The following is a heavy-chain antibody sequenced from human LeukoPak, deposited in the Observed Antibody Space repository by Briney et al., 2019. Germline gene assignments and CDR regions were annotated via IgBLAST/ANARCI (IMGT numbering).Heavy chain of an antibody. CDR2: IYYSGST. Sequence: SETLSLTCTVSGGSISSYYWSWIRQPPGKGLEWIGYIYYSGSTNYNPSLKSRVTISVDTSKNQFSLKLSSVTAADTAFYYCARDRFPIYGSGSYKGWFDPWGQGTLVTVSS. J-gene: IGHJ5*02. D-gene: IGHD3-10*01. CDR3: ARDRFPIYGSGSYKGWFDP. V-gene: IGHV4-59*01. CDR1: GGSISSYY.